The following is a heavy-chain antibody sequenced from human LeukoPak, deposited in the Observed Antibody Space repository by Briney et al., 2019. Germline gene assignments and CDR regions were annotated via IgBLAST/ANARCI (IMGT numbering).Heavy chain of an antibody. CDR2: INPNNGGT. J-gene: IGHJ3*01. Sequence: AAVTVSCKTSGYTFTDYYLYWVGQAPGQGLEGVSWINPNNGGTNFPQKFQGRVTMTRDTSIRTAYMELSSLTSDDTAIYYCARDQEYGFDVWGQGTMVTVSS. CDR3: ARDQEYGFDV. CDR1: GYTFTDYY. V-gene: IGHV1-2*02. D-gene: IGHD2/OR15-2a*01.